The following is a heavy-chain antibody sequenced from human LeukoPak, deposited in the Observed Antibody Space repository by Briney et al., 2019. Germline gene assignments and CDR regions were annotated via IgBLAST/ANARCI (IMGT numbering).Heavy chain of an antibody. CDR1: KFTFSSYS. CDR3: ARGPPSGANANVLVY. J-gene: IGHJ4*02. CDR2: IYSGGDT. V-gene: IGHV3-53*01. D-gene: IGHD4/OR15-4a*01. Sequence: GGSLRLSCVASKFTFSSYSMSWVRQAPGKGLEWVSVIYSGGDTYYADSVKGRFTISRDNSKNILFLLMNSLRAEDTAVYYCARGPPSGANANVLVYWGQGTLVTVSS.